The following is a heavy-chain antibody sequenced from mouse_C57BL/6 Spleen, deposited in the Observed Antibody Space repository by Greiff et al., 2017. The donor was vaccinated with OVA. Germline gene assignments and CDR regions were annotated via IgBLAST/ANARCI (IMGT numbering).Heavy chain of an antibody. CDR2: IDPSDSYT. CDR1: GYTFTSYW. D-gene: IGHD1-1*01. CDR3: ARAVGYFAY. J-gene: IGHJ2*01. V-gene: IGHV1-69*01. Sequence: QVQLQQPGAELVMPGASVKLSCKASGYTFTSYWMHWVKQRPGQGLEWIGEIDPSDSYTNYNQKFKGKSTLTVDKSSSTAYMELSSLTSEDSAVYHCARAVGYFAYWGQGTTLTVSS.